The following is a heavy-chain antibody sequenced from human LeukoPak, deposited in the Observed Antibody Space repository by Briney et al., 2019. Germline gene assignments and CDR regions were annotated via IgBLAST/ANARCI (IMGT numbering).Heavy chain of an antibody. D-gene: IGHD4-17*01. CDR2: ISGSGGST. V-gene: IGHV3-23*01. CDR1: GFTFSSYA. Sequence: GGSLRLSCAASGFTFSSYAMSWVRQAPGKGLEWVSAISGSGGSTYYADSVKGRFTISRDNSKSTLYLQMNSLRAEDTAVYYCAKAPYYGDYSPFDYWGQGTLVTVSS. CDR3: AKAPYYGDYSPFDY. J-gene: IGHJ4*02.